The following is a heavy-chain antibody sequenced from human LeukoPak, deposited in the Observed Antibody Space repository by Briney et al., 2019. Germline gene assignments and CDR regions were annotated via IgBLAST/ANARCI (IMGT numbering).Heavy chain of an antibody. V-gene: IGHV3-23*01. J-gene: IGHJ4*02. CDR2: TNSGGTST. CDR3: AKQSYARFIGE. D-gene: IGHD2-8*01. CDR1: GFPSSDFS. Sequence: GGSPRLSRATSGFPSSDFSMSWVRQAPGKGLEWISTTNSGGTSTCYAESVKGRFTISRDNSKNTLYLQMSSLRVEDTAVYYCAKQSYARFIGEGGPGPLVSVSS.